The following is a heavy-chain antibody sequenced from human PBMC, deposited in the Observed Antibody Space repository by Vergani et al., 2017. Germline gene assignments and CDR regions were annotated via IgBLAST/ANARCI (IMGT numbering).Heavy chain of an antibody. CDR3: ARGSRAEGGSGPDK. CDR2: IFSSGTT. V-gene: IGHV4-61*02. CDR1: GGSVRTSIGYY. Sequence: QVQLQESGPGLVKPSQTLSLSCTVSGGSVRTSIGYYWTWIRQPAGKTLEWIGEIFSSGTTKYNPSFKNRVTISGDTSKNQFSLKLNSVTAADTAVYYCARGSRAEGGSGPDKWGQGTLVTVSS. D-gene: IGHD6-13*01. J-gene: IGHJ4*02.